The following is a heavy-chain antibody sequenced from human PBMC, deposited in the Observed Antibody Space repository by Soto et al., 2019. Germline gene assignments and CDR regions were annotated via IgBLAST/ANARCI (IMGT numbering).Heavy chain of an antibody. D-gene: IGHD6-13*01. V-gene: IGHV4-59*01. CDR3: ARDRGSSWPYFGMDV. J-gene: IGHJ6*02. Sequence: SETLSLTCTVSGGSISSYYWSWIRQPPGKGLEWIGYIYYSGSTNYNPSLKSRVTISVDTSKNPFSLKLSSVTAADTAVYYCARDRGSSWPYFGMDVWGQGTTVTVSS. CDR1: GGSISSYY. CDR2: IYYSGST.